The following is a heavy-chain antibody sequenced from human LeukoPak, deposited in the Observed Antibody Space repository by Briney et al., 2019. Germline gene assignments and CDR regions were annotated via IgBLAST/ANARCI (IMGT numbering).Heavy chain of an antibody. CDR2: INHLGRT. J-gene: IGHJ4*02. D-gene: IGHD5-12*01. CDR3: ARGSASGIYPIDY. V-gene: IGHV4-34*01. CDR1: GGSFSVYY. Sequence: SETLSLTCAVYGGSFSVYYWSWIRQPPGKGLEWIAEINHLGRTNYNPSLRSRATKSIDTSKNQVFLKLSSVTAADTAVYYCARGSASGIYPIDYWGQGTLVTVSS.